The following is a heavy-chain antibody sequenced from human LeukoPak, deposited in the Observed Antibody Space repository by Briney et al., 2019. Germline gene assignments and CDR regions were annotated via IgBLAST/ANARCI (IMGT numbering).Heavy chain of an antibody. CDR1: GFTFSSHG. V-gene: IGHV3-30*18. J-gene: IGHJ4*02. Sequence: GGSLRLSCAGSGFTFSSHGMHWVRQAPGKGLEWVVLISYDGSNKYYADSVKGRFTISRDNSKKTLYLQMNTLRLEDTAVYYCAKDRRWELPLDYWGQGTLVTVSS. CDR2: ISYDGSNK. CDR3: AKDRRWELPLDY. D-gene: IGHD1-26*01.